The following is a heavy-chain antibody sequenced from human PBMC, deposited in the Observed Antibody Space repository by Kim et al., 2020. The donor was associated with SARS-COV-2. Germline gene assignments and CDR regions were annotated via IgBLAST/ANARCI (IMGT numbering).Heavy chain of an antibody. CDR3: ARVMVDTDRYYYD. V-gene: IGHV7-4-1*02. D-gene: IGHD3-10*01. Sequence: ASVKVSCKASGYIFTNIAIRWVRQAPGQGLEWMGWINTGTGNLKYAQPFTRRVTFSWDTSATTAYLQLSSLEAEDTALYYCARVMVDTDRYYYDWGTGT. J-gene: IGHJ6*03. CDR1: GYIFTNIA. CDR2: INTGTGNL.